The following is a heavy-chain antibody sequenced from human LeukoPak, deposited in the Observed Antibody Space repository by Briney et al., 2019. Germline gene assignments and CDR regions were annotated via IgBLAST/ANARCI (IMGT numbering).Heavy chain of an antibody. CDR2: ISYDGSSK. V-gene: IGHV3-30*04. D-gene: IGHD2-2*01. Sequence: GGSLRLSCAASGFTFSSYAMHWVRQAPGKGLEWVAVISYDGSSKYYADSVKGRFTISRDNSKNTLYLQMNSLRAEDTAVYYCARETYCSSTSCYLDYYYGMDVWGKGTTVTVSS. J-gene: IGHJ6*04. CDR3: ARETYCSSTSCYLDYYYGMDV. CDR1: GFTFSSYA.